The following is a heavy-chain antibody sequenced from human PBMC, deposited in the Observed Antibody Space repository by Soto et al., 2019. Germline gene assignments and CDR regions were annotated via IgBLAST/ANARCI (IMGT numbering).Heavy chain of an antibody. V-gene: IGHV4-30-4*01. J-gene: IGHJ5*02. D-gene: IGHD3-3*01. Sequence: SETLSLTCTVSGDSINSGDFYWSWFRQPPGKGLQLIGYIYYSGSIHYDPSLNGRATISVDTSKNQFSLKVTSVTAADTAVYYCARRGFWSGFTWGQGTLVTVSS. CDR3: ARRGFWSGFT. CDR1: GDSINSGDFY. CDR2: IYYSGSI.